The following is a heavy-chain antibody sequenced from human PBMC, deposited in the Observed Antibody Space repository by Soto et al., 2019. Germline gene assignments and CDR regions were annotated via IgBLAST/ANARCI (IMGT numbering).Heavy chain of an antibody. D-gene: IGHD3-3*01. V-gene: IGHV3-48*01. J-gene: IGHJ6*03. CDR1: GFTFSAYS. CDR2: IGSTGSVT. Sequence: GGSLRLSCAASGFTFSAYSMNWVRQAPGKGLEWVSFIGSTGSVTHYADSVKGRFTISRDNAKNSLYLQMNSLRAEDTAVYYCARDINVLRFLEWLPSSYYMDVWGKGTTVTVSS. CDR3: ARDINVLRFLEWLPSSYYMDV.